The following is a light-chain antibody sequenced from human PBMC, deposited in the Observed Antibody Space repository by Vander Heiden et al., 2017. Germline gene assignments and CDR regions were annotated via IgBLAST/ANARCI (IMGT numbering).Light chain of an antibody. CDR1: ESINNY. CDR2: DAS. V-gene: IGKV1-33*01. J-gene: IGKJ3*01. CDR3: QHRHDIPFT. Sequence: DIQMTQSPSSLSASVGDRVTIACQASESINNYLNWYQQKPGKAPRLLIYDASNLATGVPSRFSGSGSGTDFTLTISRLQPEDFATYYCQHRHDIPFTFGPGTKVDFK.